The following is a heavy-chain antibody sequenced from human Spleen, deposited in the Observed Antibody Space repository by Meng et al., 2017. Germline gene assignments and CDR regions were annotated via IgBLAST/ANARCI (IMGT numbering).Heavy chain of an antibody. CDR1: GYTFPYDQ. J-gene: IGHJ4*02. D-gene: IGHD6-13*01. V-gene: IGHV1-2*06. CDR2: INPKSGDT. Sequence: GQLGAAGAEVKNAVASVKVFYKASGYTFPYDQPPWVRRDPGQGLEWMGRINPKSGDTHYAQKFQGRVTMTGDTSISTAYMELSGLRSDDTAMYYCARDEDISAAGKLFGDYWGQGTLVTVSS. CDR3: ARDEDISAAGKLFGDY.